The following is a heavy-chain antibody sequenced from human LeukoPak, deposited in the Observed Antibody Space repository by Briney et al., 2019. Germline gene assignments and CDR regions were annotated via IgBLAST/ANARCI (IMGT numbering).Heavy chain of an antibody. CDR3: ARGPVEQDIVVVVAATPPFDAFDI. CDR1: GGSISSGDYY. Sequence: SETLSLTCTVSGGSISSGDYYWSWIRQPPGKGLEWIGYIYYSGSTYYNPSLKSRVTISVDTSKNQFSLKLSSVTAADTAVYYCARGPVEQDIVVVVAATPPFDAFDIWGQGTMVTVSS. V-gene: IGHV4-30-4*01. D-gene: IGHD2-15*01. CDR2: IYYSGST. J-gene: IGHJ3*02.